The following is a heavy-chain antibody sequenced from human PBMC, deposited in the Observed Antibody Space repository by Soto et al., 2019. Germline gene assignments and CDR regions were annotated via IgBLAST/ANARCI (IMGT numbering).Heavy chain of an antibody. CDR2: INPNSGGT. CDR1: GYTFTGYY. CDR3: AREGRYCSSTSCYTVGDYYYYGMDV. D-gene: IGHD2-2*02. J-gene: IGHJ6*02. V-gene: IGHV1-2*02. Sequence: ASVKVSCKASGYTFTGYYMHWVRQAPGQGLEWMGWINPNSGGTNYAQKFQGRATMTRDTSISTAYMELSRLRSDDTAVYYCAREGRYCSSTSCYTVGDYYYYGMDVWGQGTTVTVSS.